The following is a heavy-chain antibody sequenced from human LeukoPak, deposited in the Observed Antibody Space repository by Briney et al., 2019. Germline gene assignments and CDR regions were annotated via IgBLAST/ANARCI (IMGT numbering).Heavy chain of an antibody. CDR1: GFTFSNYW. Sequence: GGSLRVSCAASGFTFSNYWMQWVRQAPGKGLVWVSRINNDGSTTWYADAVKGRFTVSRDNAKSTLYLQMNSLRADDMGVYYCARLARAAADYWGQGTLVTVSS. V-gene: IGHV3-74*01. J-gene: IGHJ4*02. CDR2: INNDGSTT. CDR3: ARLARAAADY. D-gene: IGHD6-13*01.